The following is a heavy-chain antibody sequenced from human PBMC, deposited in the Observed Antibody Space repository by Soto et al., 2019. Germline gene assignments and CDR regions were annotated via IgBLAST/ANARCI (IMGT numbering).Heavy chain of an antibody. Sequence: PSETLSLTCTVSGGSVSSGSYYWSWIRQPPGKGLEWIGYIYYSGSTNYNPSLKSRVTISVDTSKNQFSLKLSSVTAADTAVYYCARDNWNYKYNWFDPWGQGTLVTVSS. J-gene: IGHJ5*02. V-gene: IGHV4-61*01. CDR1: GGSVSSGSYY. CDR3: ARDNWNYKYNWFDP. D-gene: IGHD1-7*01. CDR2: IYYSGST.